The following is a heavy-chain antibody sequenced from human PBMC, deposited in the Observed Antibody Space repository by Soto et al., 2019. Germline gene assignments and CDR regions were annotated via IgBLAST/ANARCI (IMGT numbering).Heavy chain of an antibody. CDR2: KYYIGAT. Sequence: SETLSLTSTVSGGSIKSDYYWAWVRPPPGGGLQWMGYKYYIGATDSDPSLEARVSFSFDTSKNQFFLNLTSVTVADTAVYFCARGRINYYNFGLCGRGPGIPVTV. V-gene: IGHV4-30-4*01. CDR1: GGSIKSDYY. J-gene: IGHJ6*02. D-gene: IGHD2-15*01. CDR3: ARGRINYYNFGLCG.